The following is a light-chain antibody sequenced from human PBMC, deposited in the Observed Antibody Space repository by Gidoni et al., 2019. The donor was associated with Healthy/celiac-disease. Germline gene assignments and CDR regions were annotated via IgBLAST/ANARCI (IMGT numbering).Light chain of an antibody. CDR1: QSVLYSSNNKNY. J-gene: IGKJ4*01. CDR3: QQYYSTPLT. V-gene: IGKV4-1*01. CDR2: WAS. Sequence: DRVMTQSQDSLAVSLGERATINCKSSQSVLYSSNNKNYLAWYQQKPGQPPKLLIYWASTRASGVPARFSGSWSGTDFTLTISSLQAEDVAVYYCQQYYSTPLTFGGGTKVEIK.